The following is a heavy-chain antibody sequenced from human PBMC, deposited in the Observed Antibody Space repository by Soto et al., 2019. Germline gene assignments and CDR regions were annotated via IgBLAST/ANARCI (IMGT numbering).Heavy chain of an antibody. J-gene: IGHJ5*02. V-gene: IGHV3-30*03. Sequence: QVQLVESGGGVVQPGRSLRLSCAASGFTFSSYGMHWVRQAPGKGLEWVAVISYDGSNKYYADSVKGRFTISRDNSKNTLYLQMNSLRAEDTAVYYCATDDGPAALYNWFDPWGQGTLVTVSS. D-gene: IGHD2-2*01. CDR2: ISYDGSNK. CDR1: GFTFSSYG. CDR3: ATDDGPAALYNWFDP.